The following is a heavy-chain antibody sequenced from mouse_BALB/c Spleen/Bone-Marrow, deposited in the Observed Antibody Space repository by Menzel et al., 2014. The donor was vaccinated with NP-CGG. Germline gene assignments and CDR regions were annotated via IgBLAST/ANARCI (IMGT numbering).Heavy chain of an antibody. J-gene: IGHJ1*01. Sequence: DVQLQESGGGLVKPGGSLKLSCAASGFTFSSYAMSWVRQTPEKRLEWVASISSGGSTYYPDSVKGRFTISRDNVRNILYLQMGSLRSEDTAMYYCARVTDTFYYGSSYWYFDVWGAGTTVTVSS. CDR3: ARVTDTFYYGSSYWYFDV. CDR2: ISSGGST. D-gene: IGHD1-1*01. CDR1: GFTFSSYA. V-gene: IGHV5-6-5*01.